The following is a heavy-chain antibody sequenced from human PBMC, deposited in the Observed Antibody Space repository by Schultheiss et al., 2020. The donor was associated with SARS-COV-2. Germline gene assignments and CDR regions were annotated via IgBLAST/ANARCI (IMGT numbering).Heavy chain of an antibody. J-gene: IGHJ4*02. CDR3: ARRLAVAAHFDY. Sequence: ASVKVSCKASGYTFTSYYMHWVRQAPGQGLEWMGIINPSGGSTSYAQKFQGRVTMTRDTSISTAYMELSRLRSDDTAVYYCARRLAVAAHFDYWGQGTLVTVSS. CDR1: GYTFTSYY. V-gene: IGHV1-46*01. D-gene: IGHD6-19*01. CDR2: INPSGGST.